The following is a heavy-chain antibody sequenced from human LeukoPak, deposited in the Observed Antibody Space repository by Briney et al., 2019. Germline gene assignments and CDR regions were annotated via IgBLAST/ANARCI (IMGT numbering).Heavy chain of an antibody. Sequence: GASVKVSCKASGYTFTSYGISWVRQAPGQGLEWMGWISAYNGNTNYAQKLQGRVTMTTDTSTSTAYMELRSLRSDDTAVYYCARVYDYVWGSYRHWYYFDYWGQGTLVTVSS. J-gene: IGHJ4*02. CDR2: ISAYNGNT. CDR3: ARVYDYVWGSYRHWYYFDY. D-gene: IGHD3-16*02. CDR1: GYTFTSYG. V-gene: IGHV1-18*01.